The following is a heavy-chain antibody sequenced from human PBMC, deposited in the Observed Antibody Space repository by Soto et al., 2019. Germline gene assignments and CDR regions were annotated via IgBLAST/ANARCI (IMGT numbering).Heavy chain of an antibody. CDR2: INHSGST. V-gene: IGHV4-34*01. J-gene: IGHJ6*03. D-gene: IGHD6-6*01. CDR1: GGSISSDDYY. Sequence: SETLSLTCAVSGGSISSDDYYWIWLRQPPGKGLEWIEEINHSGSTNYNPSLKSRVTISVDTSKNQFSLKLSSVTAADTAVYYCARGGSSSSSYYYYYYMDVWGKGTTVTVSS. CDR3: ARGGSSSSSYYYYYYMDV.